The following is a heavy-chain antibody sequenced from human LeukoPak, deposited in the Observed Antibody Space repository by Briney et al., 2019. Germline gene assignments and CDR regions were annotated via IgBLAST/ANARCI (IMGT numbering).Heavy chain of an antibody. V-gene: IGHV3-48*01. CDR2: ISSSSSTI. D-gene: IGHD4-17*01. CDR1: GFTFSSYS. Sequence: PGGSLRLSCAASGFTFSSYSMNWVRQAPGKGLKWVSYISSSSSTIYYADSVKGRFTISRDNAKNSLYLQMNSLRAEDTAVYYCARDIPSYGNWGQGTLVTVSS. J-gene: IGHJ4*02. CDR3: ARDIPSYGN.